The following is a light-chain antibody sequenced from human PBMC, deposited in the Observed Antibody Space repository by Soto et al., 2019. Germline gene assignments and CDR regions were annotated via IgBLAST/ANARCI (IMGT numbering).Light chain of an antibody. CDR3: LQDYNFPWT. V-gene: IGKV1-6*01. J-gene: IGKJ1*01. CDR1: QDIRND. CDR2: AAS. Sequence: AIQMTQSPSSLSASVGDRVTITCRASQDIRNDLGWYQQKPGKAPKILIYAASSLQSGVPSRFSGSKSGTDFSLTISSLQPEDFATYYCLQDYNFPWTFGQGTKVEIK.